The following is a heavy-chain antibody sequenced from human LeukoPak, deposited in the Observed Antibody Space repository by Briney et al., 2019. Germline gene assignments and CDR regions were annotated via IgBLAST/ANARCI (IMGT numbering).Heavy chain of an antibody. V-gene: IGHV3-64*02. D-gene: IGHD6-13*01. CDR3: ARVCSSWNLIDY. J-gene: IGHJ4*02. CDR1: GFTFSDYA. CDR2: INCNGGTT. Sequence: AGSLRLSCAASGFTFSDYAMHWVRQAPRKVLEYVSAINCNGGTTYYADSVGGTFTISRDNSTHTLYLQMASLIAEDMAVYVCARVCSSWNLIDYWGQGTLVIVSS.